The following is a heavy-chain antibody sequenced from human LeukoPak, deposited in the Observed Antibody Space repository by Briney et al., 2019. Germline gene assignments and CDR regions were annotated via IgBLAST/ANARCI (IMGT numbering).Heavy chain of an antibody. CDR1: GFTFSSYA. CDR3: ARVEQQPRAVCGMDV. CDR2: ISYDGSNK. J-gene: IGHJ6*02. D-gene: IGHD6-13*01. V-gene: IGHV3-30-3*01. Sequence: PGRSLRLSCAASGFTFSSYAMHWVRQAPGKGLEWVAVISYDGSNKYYADSVKGRFTISRDNSKNTLYLQMNSLRDEDTAVYYCARVEQQPRAVCGMDVWGPGTTVTVSS.